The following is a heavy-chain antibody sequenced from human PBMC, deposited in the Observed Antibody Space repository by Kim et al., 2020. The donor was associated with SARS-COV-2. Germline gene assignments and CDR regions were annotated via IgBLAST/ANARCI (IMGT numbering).Heavy chain of an antibody. V-gene: IGHV3-21*01. CDR3: AKTGIDISGWYSGWFYP. Sequence: GGSLRLSCAASGFTFSTYNMNWVRQAPGKGLEWVSSISSSSSYIYYADSVKGRFTISRDNAKNSLYLQMNSLRAEDTAVYYCAKTGIDISGWYSGWFYPWGQGTLVTVSS. J-gene: IGHJ5*02. CDR2: ISSSSSYI. D-gene: IGHD6-19*01. CDR1: GFTFSTYN.